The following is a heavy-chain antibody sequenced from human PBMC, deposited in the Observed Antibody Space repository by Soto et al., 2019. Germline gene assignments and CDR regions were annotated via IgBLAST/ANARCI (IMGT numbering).Heavy chain of an antibody. CDR2: IYPSGMP. CDR3: ARERGGYGLFDS. V-gene: IGHV4-30-2*01. CDR1: GGSISNAAYS. J-gene: IGHJ4*02. D-gene: IGHD5-18*01. Sequence: KPSETLSLTCTVSGGSISNAAYSWSWIRQPPGKGLEWIGYIYPSGMPFYNPSLRSRVTISIDRSNDQFSLNLKSVTAADTAMYYCARERGGYGLFDSWGQGTLVTVS.